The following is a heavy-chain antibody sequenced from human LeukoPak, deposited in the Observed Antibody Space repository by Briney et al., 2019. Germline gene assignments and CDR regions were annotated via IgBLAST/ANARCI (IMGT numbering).Heavy chain of an antibody. CDR1: GFAFRSHA. V-gene: IGHV3-30*02. J-gene: IGHJ6*03. Sequence: GGSLRLSCTASGFAFRSHAMHWVRQAPGKGLEWVAFIRYDGSKKFYADSVKGRFTISRDNSKNTLYLQMNSLRAEDTAVYYCAKIPYGDYVLDYYYYMDVWGKGTTVTISS. D-gene: IGHD4-17*01. CDR2: IRYDGSKK. CDR3: AKIPYGDYVLDYYYYMDV.